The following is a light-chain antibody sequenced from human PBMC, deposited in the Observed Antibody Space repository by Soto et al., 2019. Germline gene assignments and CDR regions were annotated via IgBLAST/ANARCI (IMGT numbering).Light chain of an antibody. CDR1: QSVSRSY. V-gene: IGKV3-20*01. CDR2: GAS. CDR3: RQCGSSPLT. Sequence: EIVLTQSPGTLSLSPGERATLSCRASQSVSRSYLAWYQQKPGQAPRLLIYGASSRATGIPDRFSGSGYGTYFTLTISRLYPEDFAVYCWRQCGSSPLTFGGGTKVEIK. J-gene: IGKJ4*01.